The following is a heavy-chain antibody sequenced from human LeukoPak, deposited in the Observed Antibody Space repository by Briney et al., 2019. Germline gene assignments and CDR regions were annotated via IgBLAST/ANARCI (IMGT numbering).Heavy chain of an antibody. D-gene: IGHD3-10*01. CDR2: INPSGGST. J-gene: IGHJ4*02. CDR3: ARATPELNRPFDY. Sequence: ASVKVSCKASGYTFTSYYMHWVRQAPGQGLEWMGIINPSGGSTSYAQKFQGRVTMTRNTSISTAYMELSSLRSEDTAVYYCARATPELNRPFDYWGQGTLVTVSS. V-gene: IGHV1-46*01. CDR1: GYTFTSYY.